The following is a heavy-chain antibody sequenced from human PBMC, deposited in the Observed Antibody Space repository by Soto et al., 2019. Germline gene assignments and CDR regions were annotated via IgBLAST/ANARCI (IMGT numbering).Heavy chain of an antibody. Sequence: EVQLVESGGGLVLPGGSLRLSCEASGFTFSNSWMTWVRQAPGRGLEWVANVNLDGSRKYYVDSVKGRFTISRDNAKNSLYLQMDSLRAEVTALYYCARGGSSMGDWGQGTLVTVSS. CDR3: ARGGSSMGD. CDR2: VNLDGSRK. V-gene: IGHV3-7*05. CDR1: GFTFSNSW. J-gene: IGHJ4*02. D-gene: IGHD3-10*01.